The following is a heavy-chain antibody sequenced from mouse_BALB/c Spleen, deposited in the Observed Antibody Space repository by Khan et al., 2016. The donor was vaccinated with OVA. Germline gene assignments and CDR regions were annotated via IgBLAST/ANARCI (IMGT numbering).Heavy chain of an antibody. CDR2: IHYSGST. CDR1: GYSFTSGYS. J-gene: IGHJ1*01. V-gene: IGHV3-1*02. CDR3: ARDYYGKWYFDV. D-gene: IGHD1-2*01. Sequence: EVKLLESGPDLVKPSQSLSLTCTVTGYSFTSGYSWHCIRQFPGNKLEWMGYIHYSGSTNYTPSLKSRFSITRDTSKNQFFLQLNSVTTEDTATYYCARDYYGKWYFDVLGSGT.